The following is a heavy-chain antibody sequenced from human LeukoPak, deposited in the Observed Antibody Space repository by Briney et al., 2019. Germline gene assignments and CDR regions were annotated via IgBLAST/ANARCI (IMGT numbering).Heavy chain of an antibody. CDR1: GGTFNNYA. CDR3: ARSGGSSWYVSMYY. J-gene: IGHJ4*02. CDR2: IIPILRIP. V-gene: IGHV1-69*04. D-gene: IGHD6-13*01. Sequence: GASVKASCKTSGGTFNNYAISWVRQAPGQGLEWMGRIIPILRIPDYAQNFQGRVTISADKSTSTAYMELSSLKSEDTAVYYCARSGGSSWYVSMYYWGQGTLVTVSS.